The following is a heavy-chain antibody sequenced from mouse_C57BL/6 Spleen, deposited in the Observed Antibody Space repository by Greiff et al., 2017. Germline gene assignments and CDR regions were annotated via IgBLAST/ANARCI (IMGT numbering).Heavy chain of an antibody. CDR1: GFTFSSYG. Sequence: EVKVVESGGDLVKPGGSLKLSCAASGFTFSSYGMSWVRQTPDKRLEWVATISSGGSYTYYPDSVKGRFTISRDNAKNTLYLQMSSLKSEDTAMYYCARQKRSTVVATLDWYFDVWGTGTTVTVSS. J-gene: IGHJ1*03. CDR2: ISSGGSYT. D-gene: IGHD1-1*01. CDR3: ARQKRSTVVATLDWYFDV. V-gene: IGHV5-6*01.